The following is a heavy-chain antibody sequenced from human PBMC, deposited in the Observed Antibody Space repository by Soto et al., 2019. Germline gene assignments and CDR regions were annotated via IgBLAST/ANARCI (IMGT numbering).Heavy chain of an antibody. Sequence: EVQVLEAGGDLIQPGGSLRLSCAASGFTFRSNSFTWVRQAPGTGLEYVSGISIGGDKTWHADSVKGRFTVSSDNSKNTVYLQMNSLRFDDTAVYYCAKWDGYGDHWGQGTLVTVSS. V-gene: IGHV3-23*01. CDR3: AKWDGYGDH. CDR1: GFTFRSNS. CDR2: ISIGGDKT. J-gene: IGHJ5*02. D-gene: IGHD5-12*01.